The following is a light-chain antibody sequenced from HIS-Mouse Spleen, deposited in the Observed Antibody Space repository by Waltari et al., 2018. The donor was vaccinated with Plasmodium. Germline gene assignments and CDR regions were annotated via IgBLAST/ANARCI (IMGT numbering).Light chain of an antibody. CDR3: GTWDSSLSAGVV. V-gene: IGLV1-51*01. J-gene: IGLJ2*01. CDR2: DNN. CDR1: SSNIGNNY. Sequence: QSVLTQPPSVSAAPGQKVTISCSGSSSNIGNNYVSWYQQLPGTAPKLLIYDNNKRPSGIPDRFSGSKSGTSATRGITGLQTGDEADYYCGTWDSSLSAGVVFGGGTKLTVL.